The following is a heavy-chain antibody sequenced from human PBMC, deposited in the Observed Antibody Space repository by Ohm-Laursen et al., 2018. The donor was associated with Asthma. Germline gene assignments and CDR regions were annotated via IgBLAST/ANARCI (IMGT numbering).Heavy chain of an antibody. CDR2: ISSSGSTI. J-gene: IGHJ4*02. Sequence: SLRLSCAASEFTFSLYSMNWVRQAPGKGLEWVSYISSSGSTIYYADSVKGRFTISRDNAKNSLYLQMNSLRAEDTAVYYCARGQGVDWLLLGVDYWGQGTLVTVSS. V-gene: IGHV3-11*01. CDR3: ARGQGVDWLLLGVDY. D-gene: IGHD3-9*01. CDR1: EFTFSLYS.